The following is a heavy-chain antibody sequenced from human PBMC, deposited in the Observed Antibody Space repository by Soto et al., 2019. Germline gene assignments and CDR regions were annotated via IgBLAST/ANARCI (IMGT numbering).Heavy chain of an antibody. V-gene: IGHV1-69*05. CDR3: ARHLGGNHYYYGMDV. CDR2: IIPIFGTA. J-gene: IGHJ6*02. D-gene: IGHD3-16*01. Sequence: QVQLVQSGAEVKKPGSSVKVSCKASGGTFSSYAISWVRQAPGQGLEWMGGIIPIFGTADYAQKFQGRVTXTXEXFPXTAYMELSSLRSEDTAVYYCARHLGGNHYYYGMDVWGQGTTVTVSS. CDR1: GGTFSSYA.